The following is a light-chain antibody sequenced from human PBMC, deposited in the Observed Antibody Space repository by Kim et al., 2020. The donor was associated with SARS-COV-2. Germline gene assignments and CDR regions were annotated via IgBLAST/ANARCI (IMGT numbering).Light chain of an antibody. Sequence: SYELTQPPSVSVSPGQTASITCSGEKLTDKYTWWYQQKPGQSPVVVIYQDSKRPSGIPERLSGSNSGNTATLTISGAQAMDEADYYCQAWDTGTAVFGGG. CDR3: QAWDTGTAV. CDR2: QDS. V-gene: IGLV3-1*01. CDR1: KLTDKY. J-gene: IGLJ3*02.